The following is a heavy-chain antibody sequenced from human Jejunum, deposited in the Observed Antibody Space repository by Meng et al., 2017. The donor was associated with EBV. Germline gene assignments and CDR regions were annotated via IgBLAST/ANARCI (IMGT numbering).Heavy chain of an antibody. CDR2: IKSKTDGETT. CDR1: GFTFVNAW. J-gene: IGHJ4*02. D-gene: IGHD1-26*01. CDR3: SGDIRSEWGFNY. V-gene: IGHV3-15*01. Sequence: GHLVESGGGLVEPGGSLRLSCAASGFTFVNAWMSWVRQAPGKGLEWVGRIKSKTDGETTDYAAPVKGRFTISRDDSKNTLYLQMNSLQKEDTAMYYCSGDIRSEWGFNYWGQGNLVTVSS.